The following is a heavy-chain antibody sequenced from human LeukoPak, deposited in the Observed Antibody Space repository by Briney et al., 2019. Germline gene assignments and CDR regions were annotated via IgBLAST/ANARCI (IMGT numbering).Heavy chain of an antibody. D-gene: IGHD6-19*01. V-gene: IGHV3-48*02. CDR1: GFTFSNYW. Sequence: PGGSLRLSCVASGFTFSNYWMSWVRQAPGKGLEWVSYISSSSSTIYYADSVKGRFTISRDNAKNSLDLQMNSLRDEDTAVYYCATGNGWYDYWGQGTLVTVSS. CDR2: ISSSSSTI. CDR3: ATGNGWYDY. J-gene: IGHJ4*02.